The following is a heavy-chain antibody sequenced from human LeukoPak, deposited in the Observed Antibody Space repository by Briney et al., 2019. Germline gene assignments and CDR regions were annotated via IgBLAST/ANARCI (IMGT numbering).Heavy chain of an antibody. J-gene: IGHJ4*02. CDR3: ARDPGSWGSYFDY. V-gene: IGHV3-21*01. CDR2: ISSSSSYI. Sequence: PGGSLRLSCAASGFTFSSYSMNWVRQAPGKGLEWVSSISSSSSYIYYADSVKGRFTISRVNAKNSLYLQMNSLRAEDTAVYYCARDPGSWGSYFDYWGQGTLVTVSS. CDR1: GFTFSSYS. D-gene: IGHD3-16*01.